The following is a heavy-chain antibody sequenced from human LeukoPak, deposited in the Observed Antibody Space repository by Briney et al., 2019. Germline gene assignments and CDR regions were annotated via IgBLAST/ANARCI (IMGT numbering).Heavy chain of an antibody. V-gene: IGHV1-46*01. J-gene: IGHJ5*02. CDR1: GYTFTSYY. CDR2: INPSGGST. Sequence: GASVKVSCKASGYTFTSYYMHWVRQAPGQGLEWMGIINPSGGSTSYAQKFQGRVTITADESTSTAYMELSSLRSEDTAVYYCARDLGGGGFDPWGQGTLVTVSS. CDR3: ARDLGGGGFDP. D-gene: IGHD3-10*01.